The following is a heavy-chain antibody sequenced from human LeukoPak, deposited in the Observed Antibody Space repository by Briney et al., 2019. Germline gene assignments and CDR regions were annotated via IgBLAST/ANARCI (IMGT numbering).Heavy chain of an antibody. CDR3: ARDELRFFEWLFNHPFFYYFGKDG. Sequence: ASVKVSCKASGYTFTSYGISWVRQAPGQGLEWMGWISAYNGNTNYAQKLQGRVTMTTDTSTSTAYMELRSLRSDDTAVYYCARDELRFFEWLFNHPFFYYFGKDGWGQGTTVTVSS. V-gene: IGHV1-18*01. D-gene: IGHD3-3*01. CDR1: GYTFTSYG. J-gene: IGHJ6*02. CDR2: ISAYNGNT.